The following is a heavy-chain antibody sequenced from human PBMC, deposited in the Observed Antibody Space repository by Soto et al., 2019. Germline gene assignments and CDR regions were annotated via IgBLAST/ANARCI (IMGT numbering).Heavy chain of an antibody. D-gene: IGHD6-6*01. CDR1: GFTFRNDA. J-gene: IGHJ6*02. CDR2: ISFDGGNK. CDR3: ARGGDIANRPAGDVYYGVEV. V-gene: IGHV3-30*04. Sequence: QVQLVESGGGVVQPGRSLRVSCAASGFTFRNDAIHWVRQAPGKGLEWVAGISFDGGNKYYADSVKGRFTISRDNSKNPLDLQMNSLRTEDTAVYYCARGGDIANRPAGDVYYGVEVWGQGPTVTVSS.